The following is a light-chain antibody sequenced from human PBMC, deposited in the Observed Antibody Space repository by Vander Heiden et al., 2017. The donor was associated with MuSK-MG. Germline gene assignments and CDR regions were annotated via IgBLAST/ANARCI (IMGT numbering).Light chain of an antibody. V-gene: IGKV1-39*01. CDR3: QQSDSTPLYT. CDR2: AAS. Sequence: DIQMTPAPSSLSASVGDRVTITCRASQSISSYLNWYQQKPGKAPKLLIYAASSLQSGVPSRFSGSGCGTDFTLTISSRQPEDFAPYYCQQSDSTPLYTFGQGTKLEIK. J-gene: IGKJ2*01. CDR1: QSISSY.